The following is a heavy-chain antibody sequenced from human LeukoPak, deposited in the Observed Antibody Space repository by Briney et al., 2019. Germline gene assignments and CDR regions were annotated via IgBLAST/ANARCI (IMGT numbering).Heavy chain of an antibody. Sequence: GASVKVSCKASGYTFTSYGISWVRQAPGQGLEWMGWISAYNGNTNYAQKLQGRVTMTTDTSTSTAYMELRSPRSDDTAVYYCARGPLLWFGELLYPDYWGQGTLVTVSS. D-gene: IGHD3-10*01. J-gene: IGHJ4*02. CDR1: GYTFTSYG. CDR2: ISAYNGNT. V-gene: IGHV1-18*01. CDR3: ARGPLLWFGELLYPDY.